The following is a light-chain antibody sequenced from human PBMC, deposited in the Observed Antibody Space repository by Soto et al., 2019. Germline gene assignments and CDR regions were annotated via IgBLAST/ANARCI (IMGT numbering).Light chain of an antibody. CDR1: SSDVGGYNY. J-gene: IGLJ1*01. V-gene: IGLV2-14*01. CDR2: DVS. Sequence: QSVLAQPASVSGSPGQSITISCTGTSSDVGGYNYVSWYQQHPGKAPKLMIYDVSNRPSGVSNRFSGSKSGNTASLTISGLQAEDGACFYCSSYTSSRTLYVFGTGTKVPVL. CDR3: SSYTSSRTLYV.